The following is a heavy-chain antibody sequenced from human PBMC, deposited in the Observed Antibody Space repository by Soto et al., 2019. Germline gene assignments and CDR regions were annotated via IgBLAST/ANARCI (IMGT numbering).Heavy chain of an antibody. CDR3: ARLLAARRGLGGMDV. D-gene: IGHD6-6*01. CDR1: GGTFSSYA. Sequence: ASVKASCKASGGTFSSYAISWVRQAPGQGLEWMGGIIPIFGTANYAQKFQGRVTITADKSMSTAYMELSSLRSEDTAVYYCARLLAARRGLGGMDVWGQGTTVTVSS. V-gene: IGHV1-69*06. J-gene: IGHJ6*02. CDR2: IIPIFGTA.